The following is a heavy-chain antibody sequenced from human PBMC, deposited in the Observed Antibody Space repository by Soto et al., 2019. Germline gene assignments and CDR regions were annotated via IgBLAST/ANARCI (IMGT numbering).Heavy chain of an antibody. V-gene: IGHV4-34*01. CDR1: GGSFIGYY. CDR2: INHSGST. CDR3: ASGRSGPRRITMGRGVGNWFDP. J-gene: IGHJ5*02. D-gene: IGHD3-10*01. Sequence: SETLSLTCAVYGGSFIGYYWSWILQPPWKGLEWIGEINHSGSTNYNPSLKSRVTISVDTSKNQFSLKLSSVTAADTAVYYCASGRSGPRRITMGRGVGNWFDPCGQGTLVTVSS.